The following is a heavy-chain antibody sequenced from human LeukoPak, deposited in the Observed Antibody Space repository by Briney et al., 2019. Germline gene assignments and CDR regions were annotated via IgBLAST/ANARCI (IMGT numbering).Heavy chain of an antibody. J-gene: IGHJ4*02. V-gene: IGHV4-39*07. D-gene: IGHD2-15*01. CDR1: GDSISSRSYY. Sequence: SETLSLTCTVSGDSISSRSYYWGWIRQPPGKGLEWIGRIYYSEGTYYNPSLKSRVTISIDTSKNQFSLKLISVTAADTAVYYCARDRYCSGRSCYGPPDYWGQGVLVTVSS. CDR2: IYYSEGT. CDR3: ARDRYCSGRSCYGPPDY.